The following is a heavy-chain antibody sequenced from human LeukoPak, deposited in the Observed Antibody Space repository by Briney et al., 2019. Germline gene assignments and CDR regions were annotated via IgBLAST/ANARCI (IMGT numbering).Heavy chain of an antibody. D-gene: IGHD2-2*01. V-gene: IGHV3-21*01. CDR2: ISTSSRYI. Sequence: GGSLRLSCAASGFTLSTFDMNWVRQAPGKGLELVSSISTSSRYIYYRDSVKGRFTISRDDAKNSLYLQMNSLRVEDTAVYYCARADCSGSTCYLRRSWFDPWGQGTLVTVSS. CDR3: ARADCSGSTCYLRRSWFDP. J-gene: IGHJ5*02. CDR1: GFTLSTFD.